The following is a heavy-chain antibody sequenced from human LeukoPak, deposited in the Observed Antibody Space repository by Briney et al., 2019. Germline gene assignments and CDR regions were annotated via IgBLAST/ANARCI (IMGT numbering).Heavy chain of an antibody. CDR3: ARERTDQLLLDF. CDR2: ISYSGRDK. D-gene: IGHD1-1*01. Sequence: GGSLRLSCVASGFTFSHYSMNWVRQEAGKGLEWVSSISYSGRDKFYADSVKGRFTISRDNAKNSLYLEMNNLRAEDTAVFYCARERTDQLLLDFWGQGALVTVSS. CDR1: GFTFSHYS. J-gene: IGHJ4*02. V-gene: IGHV3-21*01.